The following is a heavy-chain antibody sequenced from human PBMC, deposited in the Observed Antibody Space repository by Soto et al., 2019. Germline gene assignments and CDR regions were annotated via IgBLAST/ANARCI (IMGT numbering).Heavy chain of an antibody. J-gene: IGHJ4*02. D-gene: IGHD3-16*01. Sequence: TLSLTCTVSGGSISSSSYYWGWIRQPPGKGLEWIGSIYYSGSTYYNPSLKSRVTISVDTSKNQFSLKLSSVTAADTAVYYCARLGGSGGTDYWGQGTLVTVSS. CDR1: GGSISSSSYY. CDR3: ARLGGSGGTDY. CDR2: IYYSGST. V-gene: IGHV4-39*01.